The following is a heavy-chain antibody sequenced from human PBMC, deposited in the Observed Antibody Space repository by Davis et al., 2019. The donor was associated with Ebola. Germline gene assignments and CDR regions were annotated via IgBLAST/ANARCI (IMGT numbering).Heavy chain of an antibody. V-gene: IGHV3-7*01. CDR3: VRDAGWQRLDN. CDR2: IKQDGIQK. CDR1: GFTFTSFW. J-gene: IGHJ4*02. Sequence: GESLKISCAASGFTFTSFWMTWVRQAPGKGLELVSHIKQDGIQKYYVDSVKGRFTISRDNAQTSVSLQMNSLRVEDTGIYYCVRDAGWQRLDNWGQGTLVTVSS. D-gene: IGHD2-15*01.